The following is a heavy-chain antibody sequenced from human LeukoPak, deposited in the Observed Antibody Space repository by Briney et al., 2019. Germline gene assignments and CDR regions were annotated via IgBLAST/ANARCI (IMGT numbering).Heavy chain of an antibody. D-gene: IGHD6-19*01. CDR1: GGSIDSHY. V-gene: IGHV4-4*07. J-gene: IGHJ6*02. CDR2: FFTGGST. CDR3: ARGSGVAVGMDV. Sequence: ETLSLTCTVSGGSIDSHYWSWNRQSAGKGLEWIGRFFTGGSTYYNPSLESRVTMSVDTSKNQFSLKLRSVTAADTAVYFCARGSGVAVGMDVWGQGTTVIVSS.